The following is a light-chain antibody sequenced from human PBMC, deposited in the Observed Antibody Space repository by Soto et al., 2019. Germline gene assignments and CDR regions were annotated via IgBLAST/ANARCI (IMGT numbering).Light chain of an antibody. V-gene: IGLV9-49*01. J-gene: IGLJ2*01. Sequence: QSVLTQPPSASASQGASVTLTCTLSSGYSNYKVDWYQQRPGKGPRFVMRVGTGGIVGSKGDGIPDRFSVLGSGLNRYLTIKNIQEEDESDYHCGADHGSGSNFFVVFGGGTKLTVL. CDR2: VGTGGIVG. CDR3: GADHGSGSNFFVV. CDR1: SGYSNYK.